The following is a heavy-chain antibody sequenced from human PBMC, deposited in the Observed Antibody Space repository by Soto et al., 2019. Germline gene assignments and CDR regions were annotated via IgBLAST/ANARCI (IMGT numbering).Heavy chain of an antibody. CDR1: GGSIPNYY. D-gene: IGHD3-10*01. J-gene: IGHJ6*02. V-gene: IGHV4-59*08. Sequence: QVQLQESGPGLVKPSETLSLTCTVSGGSIPNYYCSWFRQPPGKGLDWIGYIRYDCYSVYNLSLKRRVTMSVDTSKTQLSLMLEAVTVTDTAVYYCARHGFGSLHGLVDVWGQGTTVIVSS. CDR3: ARHGFGSLHGLVDV. CDR2: IRYDCYS.